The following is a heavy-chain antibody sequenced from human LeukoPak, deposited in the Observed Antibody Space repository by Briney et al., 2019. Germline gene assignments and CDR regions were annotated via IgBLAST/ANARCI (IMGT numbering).Heavy chain of an antibody. CDR2: INHSGST. D-gene: IGHD2-2*01. CDR1: GGSFSGYY. J-gene: IGHJ5*02. CDR3: ARGRRRSVVVPAAPGSWFDP. Sequence: PSETLSLTCAVYGGSFSGYYWCWIRQPPGKGLEWIGEINHSGSTNYNPSLKSRVTISVDTSKNQFSLKLSSVTAADTAVYYCARGRRRSVVVPAAPGSWFDPWGQGTLVTVSS. V-gene: IGHV4-34*01.